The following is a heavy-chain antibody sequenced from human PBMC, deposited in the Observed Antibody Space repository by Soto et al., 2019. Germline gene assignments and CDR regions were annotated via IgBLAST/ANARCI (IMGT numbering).Heavy chain of an antibody. J-gene: IGHJ5*02. D-gene: IGHD2-15*01. V-gene: IGHV1-69*06. CDR1: GGTFSSYT. CDR2: IIPIFGTP. CDR3: ARGVDCRGYCINKPTGFEP. Sequence: QVQLVQSGAEVKKPGSSVKVSCKASGGTFSSYTFSWVRQAPGQGLEWMGGIIPIFGTPNYAQKSQGRVTTSAAKSTSTVYMALSSPRSEDTAVYYCARGVDCRGYCINKPTGFEPWGQGTVVTVSS.